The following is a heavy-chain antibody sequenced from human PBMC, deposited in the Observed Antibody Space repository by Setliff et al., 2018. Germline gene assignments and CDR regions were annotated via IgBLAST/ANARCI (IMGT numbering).Heavy chain of an antibody. D-gene: IGHD6-19*01. CDR3: AREQWLDPPGYYYMDA. Sequence: SETLSLTCTVSGGSISSYYWSWIRQPAGKGLEWIGHIYIGGSAYYNPSLKSRVTMSIDTSKNQFPLKLNSVTAADMAVYYCAREQWLDPPGYYYMDAWAKGTTVTVSS. CDR2: IYIGGSA. J-gene: IGHJ6*03. CDR1: GGSISSYY. V-gene: IGHV4-4*07.